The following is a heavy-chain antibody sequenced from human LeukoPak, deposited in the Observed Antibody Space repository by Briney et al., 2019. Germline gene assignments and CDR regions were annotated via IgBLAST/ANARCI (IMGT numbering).Heavy chain of an antibody. J-gene: IGHJ5*02. CDR1: GFTFSSYA. CDR2: ISNSGGDT. CDR3: ARDLRFDP. V-gene: IGHV3-23*01. Sequence: GGSLRLSCAASGFTFSSYAMSWVRQAPGKGLEWVAAISNSGGDTFYSDSGKGRFTIARDNSKNTLYLQMNSLRAEDTAVYYCARDLRFDPWGQGTLVTVSS.